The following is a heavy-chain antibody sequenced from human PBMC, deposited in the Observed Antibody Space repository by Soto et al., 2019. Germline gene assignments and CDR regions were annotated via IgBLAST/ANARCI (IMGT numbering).Heavy chain of an antibody. CDR1: GGSISSINYY. CDR2: FYYSGST. J-gene: IGHJ4*02. V-gene: IGHV4-39*01. Sequence: PSETLSLTCTVSGGSISSINYYWGWIRQPPGKGLEWIGSFYYSGSTYYNPSLRSRVTISVDTSKNQFSLKLSSVTAADTAVYYCARHDYGDARTDYWGQGTLVTVSS. D-gene: IGHD4-17*01. CDR3: ARHDYGDARTDY.